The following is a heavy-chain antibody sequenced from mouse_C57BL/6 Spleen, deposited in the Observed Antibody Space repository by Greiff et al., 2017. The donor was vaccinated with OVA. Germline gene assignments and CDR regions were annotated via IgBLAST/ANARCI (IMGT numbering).Heavy chain of an antibody. CDR3: ATGGNYRDYYAMDY. CDR1: GFTFSSYT. V-gene: IGHV5-9*01. Sequence: EVQLVESGGGLVKPGGSLKLSCAASGFTFSSYTMSWVRQTPEKRLEWVATISGGGGNTYYPDSVKGRFTISRDNAKNTLYLQMSSLRSEDTALYYCATGGNYRDYYAMDYWGQGTSVTVSS. D-gene: IGHD2-1*01. J-gene: IGHJ4*01. CDR2: ISGGGGNT.